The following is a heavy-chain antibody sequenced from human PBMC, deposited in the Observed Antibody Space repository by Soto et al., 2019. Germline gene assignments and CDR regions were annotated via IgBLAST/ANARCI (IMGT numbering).Heavy chain of an antibody. Sequence: QVHLVQSGAEVKKPGASVNVSCKGSGYAFTTSGITWVRQAPGQGLEWRGWIRAHNGNTNYAQKLQGRVTVTRDTSTSTAYMELRSRRSDATAVYYCARGRYGDYWGQGDLVTVSS. D-gene: IGHD1-1*01. CDR1: GYAFTTSG. CDR2: IRAHNGNT. V-gene: IGHV1-18*01. J-gene: IGHJ4*02. CDR3: ARGRYGDY.